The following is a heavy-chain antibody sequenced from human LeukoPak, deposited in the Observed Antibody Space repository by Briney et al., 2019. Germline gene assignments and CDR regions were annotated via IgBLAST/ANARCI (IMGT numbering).Heavy chain of an antibody. CDR2: IKQDGSEK. CDR1: GLTFSSYW. CDR3: ARERVGSSWYFDY. J-gene: IGHJ4*02. Sequence: GGPLRLSCAASGLTFSSYWMTWVRQAPGKGLEWVANIKQDGSEKYYVDSVKGRFTISRDNAKNSLYLQMNRLRAEDTAVYYCARERVGSSWYFDYWGQGTLVTVSS. V-gene: IGHV3-7*03. D-gene: IGHD6-13*01.